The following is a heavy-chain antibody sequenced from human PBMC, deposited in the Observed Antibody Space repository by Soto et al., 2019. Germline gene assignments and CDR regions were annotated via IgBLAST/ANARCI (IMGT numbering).Heavy chain of an antibody. CDR1: GGTFSSFA. D-gene: IGHD2-21*01. CDR2: IIPRFVAP. Sequence: QVLLVQSGAEVKKPGSSVKVSCKTSGGTFSSFAISWVRLAPGHGLEWMGVIIPRFVAPTYAQKFQGRVSITADESTRTAYMELSGLRSDDTAVYYCARDRVMRGNAYYYGMDVWGQGTTVTVS. V-gene: IGHV1-69*12. J-gene: IGHJ6*02. CDR3: ARDRVMRGNAYYYGMDV.